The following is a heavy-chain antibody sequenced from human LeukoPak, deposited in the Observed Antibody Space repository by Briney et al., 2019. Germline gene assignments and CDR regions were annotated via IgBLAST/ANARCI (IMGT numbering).Heavy chain of an antibody. V-gene: IGHV4-59*01. CDR1: GGSISSYY. CDR3: ARGEGDGYTFDY. J-gene: IGHJ4*02. D-gene: IGHD5-24*01. CDR2: IYYSGNI. Sequence: SETLSLTCTVSGGSISSYYWSWIRQPPGKGLEWVGYIYYSGNINYNPSLKSRLTISVDTSKNRFSLKLSSVTAADTAVYYCARGEGDGYTFDYWGQGTLVTVSS.